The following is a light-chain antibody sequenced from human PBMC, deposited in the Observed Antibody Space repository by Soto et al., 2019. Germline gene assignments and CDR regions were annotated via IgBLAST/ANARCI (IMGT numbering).Light chain of an antibody. CDR2: ANS. V-gene: IGLV1-40*01. J-gene: IGLJ2*01. CDR3: QSYDSSLSGVV. CDR1: SSNIGTTYD. Sequence: QSVLTQPPSVSGAPGQRVTISCTGSSSNIGTTYDVHWYQQFPGTAPKLLIYANSNRLSGVPDRFSGSKSGTSASLAITGLQAEDEADYYCQSYDSSLSGVVFGGGTQLTVL.